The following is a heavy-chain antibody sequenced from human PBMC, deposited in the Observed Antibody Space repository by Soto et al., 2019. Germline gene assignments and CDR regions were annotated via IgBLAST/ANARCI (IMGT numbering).Heavy chain of an antibody. J-gene: IGHJ4*02. CDR3: ARTLRGYKYFDY. V-gene: IGHV3-53*01. CDR1: GFTVSSNY. D-gene: IGHD5-18*01. Sequence: EVQLVESGGGLIQPGGSLRRSCAASGFTVSSNYMSWVRQAPGKGLEWVSVIYSGGSTYYADSVKGRFTISRDNSKNTLYLQMNSLRAEDTAVYYCARTLRGYKYFDYWGQGTLVTVSS. CDR2: IYSGGST.